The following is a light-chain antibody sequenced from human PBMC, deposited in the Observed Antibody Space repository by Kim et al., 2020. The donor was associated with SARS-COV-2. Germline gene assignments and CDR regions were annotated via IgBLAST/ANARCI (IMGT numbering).Light chain of an antibody. CDR2: DVI. CDR3: SSYTSSNTLV. V-gene: IGLV2-14*03. J-gene: IGLJ1*01. Sequence: GQLNPISCNGTDSGGGCYNFVPWYQQRPGKVPKLILYDVINRPSGISPRFSGSRSGNTASLTISGLQADDEADYYCSSYTSSNTLVFGTGTKVTVL. CDR1: DSGGGCYNF.